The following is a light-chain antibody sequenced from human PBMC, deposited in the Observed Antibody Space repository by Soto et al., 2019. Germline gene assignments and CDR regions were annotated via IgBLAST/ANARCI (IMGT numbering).Light chain of an antibody. CDR2: DAS. J-gene: IGKJ1*01. V-gene: IGKV1-13*02. CDR3: QQFNSYPRT. CDR1: QGISSA. Sequence: AIQLTQSPSSLSASVGDRVTITCRASQGISSALAWYQQEPGKAPKLLIYDASSLESGVPSRFSGSGSGTDFTLTISSLQPADFATYYCQQFNSYPRTFGQGTKVDIK.